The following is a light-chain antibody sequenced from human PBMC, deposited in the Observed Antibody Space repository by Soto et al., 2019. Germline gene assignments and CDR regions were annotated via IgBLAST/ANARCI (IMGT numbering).Light chain of an antibody. CDR1: SSDVGGYNY. J-gene: IGLJ1*01. Sequence: QSALTQPASVSGSPGQSITISCTGTSSDVGGYNYVSWYQQHPGKAPKLMIYGVSNRPLGASNRFSGSKSGNTASLTISGLQAEDEADYYCSSYSSRNTHVFGTGTKLTVL. CDR2: GVS. V-gene: IGLV2-14*03. CDR3: SSYSSRNTHV.